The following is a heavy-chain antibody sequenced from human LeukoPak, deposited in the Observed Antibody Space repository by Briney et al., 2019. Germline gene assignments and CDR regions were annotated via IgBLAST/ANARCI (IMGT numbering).Heavy chain of an antibody. V-gene: IGHV3-7*01. CDR2: IKQDESEK. CDR1: GFTFSSYW. D-gene: IGHD2-15*01. CDR3: ARAGSFSSSYGISWDY. J-gene: IGHJ4*02. Sequence: GGSLRLSCAASGFTFSSYWMSWVRRAPGKGLEWVANIKQDESEKYYVDSVKGRFTISRDNAKNSLFLQMNSLRAEDTAVYYCARAGSFSSSYGISWDYWGQGALVAVSS.